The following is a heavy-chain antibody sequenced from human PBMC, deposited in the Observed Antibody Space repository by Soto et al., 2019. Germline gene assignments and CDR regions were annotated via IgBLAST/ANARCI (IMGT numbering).Heavy chain of an antibody. CDR2: ISSYNGNT. Sequence: QVQMVQSGTEVKKPGASVKVSCKASGYTFTSYGLSWVRQAPGQGLEWMGCISSYNGNTKYAQKGQDRVTMTTDTPTNTAYMELMSMRSDGTAVYYCVTGEAVLLGVVILASWGQGTLGTVSS. D-gene: IGHD3-10*01. V-gene: IGHV1-18*01. J-gene: IGHJ5*02. CDR1: GYTFTSYG. CDR3: VTGEAVLLGVVILAS.